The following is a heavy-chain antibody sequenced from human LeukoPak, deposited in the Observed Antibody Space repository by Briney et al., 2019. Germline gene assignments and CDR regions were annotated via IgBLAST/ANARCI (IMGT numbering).Heavy chain of an antibody. CDR2: IYASGST. CDR1: GGSISSYY. V-gene: IGHV4-4*09. D-gene: IGHD5-12*01. CDR3: ARRATMLAGGYFDY. Sequence: SETLSLTCTVSGGSISSYYWSWIRQPPGRGLEWVGYIYASGSTTYNPSLKSRVAISIDTSKNQFSLRLSSVTAADTAVYYCARRATMLAGGYFDYWGQGTLVCVSS. J-gene: IGHJ4*02.